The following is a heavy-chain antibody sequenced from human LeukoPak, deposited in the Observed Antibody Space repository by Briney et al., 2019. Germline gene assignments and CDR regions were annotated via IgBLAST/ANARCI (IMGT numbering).Heavy chain of an antibody. CDR1: GFTFSDYY. D-gene: IGHD3-16*01. CDR3: ARDRGGRALDI. V-gene: IGHV3-11*01. Sequence: GGSLRLSCAASGFTFSDYYMAWIRQAPGKGLEWVSYITSSGSSIYYADSVKGRFTISRDNAKNSLYLQMNSLRAKDTAVYYCARDRGGRALDIWGQGTMVTVSS. CDR2: ITSSGSSI. J-gene: IGHJ3*02.